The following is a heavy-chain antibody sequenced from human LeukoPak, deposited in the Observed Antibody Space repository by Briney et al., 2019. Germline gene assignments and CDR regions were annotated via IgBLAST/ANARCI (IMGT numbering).Heavy chain of an antibody. CDR1: GFTFNNYA. J-gene: IGHJ4*02. CDR2: ISFDGGNK. Sequence: GGSLRLSCAASGFTFNNYAIHWVRQAPGKGLEWVAIISFDGGNKYYADSVKGRFTISRDNSKDTLYLQMNSLRAEDTAVYYCARDGIVGSPLFKFDYWGQGTLVTVSS. D-gene: IGHD1-26*01. CDR3: ARDGIVGSPLFKFDY. V-gene: IGHV3-30-3*01.